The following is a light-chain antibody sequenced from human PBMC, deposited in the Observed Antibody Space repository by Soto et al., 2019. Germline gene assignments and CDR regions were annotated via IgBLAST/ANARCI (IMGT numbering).Light chain of an antibody. CDR1: QGISSY. CDR3: KQPRVT. V-gene: IGKV1-9*01. CDR2: AAS. J-gene: IGKJ3*01. Sequence: DIQLTQCPSLLYASVGDRVTITCRASQGISSYLAWYQQKPGKAPKLLIYAASTLQSGVPSRFRGSGSGTEFTLTISSLQPEDFSTYYCKQPRVTFGPGTKVDIK.